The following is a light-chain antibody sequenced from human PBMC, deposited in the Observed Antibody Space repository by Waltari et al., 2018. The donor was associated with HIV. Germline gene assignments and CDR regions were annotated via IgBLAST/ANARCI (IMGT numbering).Light chain of an antibody. J-gene: IGLJ3*02. CDR3: AAWDDSLDGWV. Sequence: QSVLTPPPSASGTHGQRVTISCSGSSANFGSNAVHWYPQLPGTAPKVLIYRNDQRPSGVPDRFSGSKSGTSASLAISGLQSEDEADYYCAAWDDSLDGWVFGGGTKLTVL. CDR1: SANFGSNA. CDR2: RND. V-gene: IGLV1-44*01.